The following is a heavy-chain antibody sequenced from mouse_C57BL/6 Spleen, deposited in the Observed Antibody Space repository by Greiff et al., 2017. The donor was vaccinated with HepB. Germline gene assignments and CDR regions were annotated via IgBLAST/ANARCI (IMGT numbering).Heavy chain of an antibody. J-gene: IGHJ3*01. D-gene: IGHD2-3*01. V-gene: IGHV1-18*01. Sequence: VQLQQSGPELVKPGASVKIPCKASGYTFTDYNMDWVKQSHGKSLEWIGDINPNNGGTIYNQKFKGKATLTVDKSSSTAYMELRSLTSEDTAVYYCARFDGYGAYWGQGTLVTVSA. CDR3: ARFDGYGAY. CDR1: GYTFTDYN. CDR2: INPNNGGT.